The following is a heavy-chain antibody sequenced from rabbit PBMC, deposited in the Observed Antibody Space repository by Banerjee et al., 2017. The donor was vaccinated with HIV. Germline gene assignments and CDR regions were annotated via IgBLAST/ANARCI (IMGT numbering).Heavy chain of an antibody. CDR1: GFDFSSSYW. J-gene: IGHJ4*01. Sequence: QEQLVESGGGLVQPEGSLTLTCTASGFDFSSSYWICWVRQAPGKGPEWIACIYNSDGSTYYASWVNGRFTISRSTSLNTVTLQMTSLTAADTATYFCARIITIPYYFNLWGPGTLVTVS. D-gene: IGHD2-1*01. CDR2: IYNSDGST. V-gene: IGHV1S47*01. CDR3: ARIITIPYYFNL.